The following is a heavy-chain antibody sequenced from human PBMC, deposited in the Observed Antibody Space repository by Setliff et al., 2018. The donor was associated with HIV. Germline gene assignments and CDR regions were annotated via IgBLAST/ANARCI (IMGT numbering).Heavy chain of an antibody. CDR3: ARDGEYQVLHYYYSGMDV. V-gene: IGHV1-18*01. Sequence: VASVKVSCKASGYTFTRYGISWVRQAPGQGLEWMGWISANNGNTKYAQRLQGRVTMTTDTSTSTAYMDLRSLRSDDTAVYFCARDGEYQVLHYYYSGMDVWGQGTTVTVS. CDR1: GYTFTRYG. D-gene: IGHD2-2*01. J-gene: IGHJ6*02. CDR2: ISANNGNT.